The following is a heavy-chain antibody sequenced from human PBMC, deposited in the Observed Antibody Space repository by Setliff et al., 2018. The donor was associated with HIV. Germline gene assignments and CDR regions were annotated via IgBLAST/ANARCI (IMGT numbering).Heavy chain of an antibody. Sequence: GASVKVSCKTSGYTFKSYDINWVRQAPGQRPEWMARINAGNGNREYSPKFQGRVTITADTSASTMYMELSSLRSEDAAVYYCARQNYDGNSWDIWGQGTMVTVSS. V-gene: IGHV1-3*01. D-gene: IGHD5-12*01. CDR2: INAGNGNR. CDR1: GYTFKSYD. CDR3: ARQNYDGNSWDI. J-gene: IGHJ3*02.